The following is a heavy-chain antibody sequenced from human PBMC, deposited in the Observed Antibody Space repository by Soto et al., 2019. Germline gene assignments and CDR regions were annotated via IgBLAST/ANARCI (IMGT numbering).Heavy chain of an antibody. CDR2: VYYTGDT. CDR3: VRQGIDYLHGLVDV. D-gene: IGHD5-12*01. CDR1: SGPSRSHN. V-gene: IGHV4-59*08. Sequence: QVQVQQSGPGLVKPSETLSLTCTVSSGPSRSHNWGWIRQPPGRGLEWIGYVYYTGDTSYNPSLKIRVTISADPSTNHISLTLRSVTAADTAVYYCVRQGIDYLHGLVDVWGQGTTVSVSS. J-gene: IGHJ6*02.